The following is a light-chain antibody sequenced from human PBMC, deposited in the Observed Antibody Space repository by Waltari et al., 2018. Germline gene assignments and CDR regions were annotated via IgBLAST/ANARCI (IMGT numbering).Light chain of an antibody. CDR2: DAS. CDR1: QGVGTY. J-gene: IGKJ4*01. Sequence: EIVLTQSPAILSFSPGERATLSCRASQGVGTYLAWYQQRPGQSPRLLIYDASYRATGIPARFSGSGSETDFTLTISSLQPEDFAVYYCQQRRNWPLTFGGGTRVQI. CDR3: QQRRNWPLT. V-gene: IGKV3-11*01.